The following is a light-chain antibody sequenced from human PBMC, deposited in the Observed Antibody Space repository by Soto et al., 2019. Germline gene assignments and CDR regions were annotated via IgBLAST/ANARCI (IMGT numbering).Light chain of an antibody. Sequence: DIQLTQSPSTLSASVGDRVTITCRASYTIYTCLAWYQQKPGKAPNLLIYDASNLKAGVPSRFSGSGSGTDFSFTISSLQPEDAATYYCQQYDNLPQYTFGQGTHLEI. CDR3: QQYDNLPQYT. J-gene: IGKJ2*01. V-gene: IGKV1-33*01. CDR2: DAS. CDR1: YTIYTC.